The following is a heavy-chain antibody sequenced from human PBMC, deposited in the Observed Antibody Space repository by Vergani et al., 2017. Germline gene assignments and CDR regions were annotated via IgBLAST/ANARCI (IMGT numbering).Heavy chain of an antibody. D-gene: IGHD3-10*01. V-gene: IGHV3-9*01. CDR1: GFTFDDYP. CDR3: ASATGGVRGVIVGV. J-gene: IGHJ6*02. Sequence: EVQLVESGGGLVQPGRSLSLSCAASGFTFDDYPMHWVRQAPGKGLEWVSGISSSSSYIYYADSVKGRFTISRDNAKNSLYLQMNSLRAEDTAVYYCASATGGVRGVIVGVWGQGTTVTVSS. CDR2: ISSSSSYI.